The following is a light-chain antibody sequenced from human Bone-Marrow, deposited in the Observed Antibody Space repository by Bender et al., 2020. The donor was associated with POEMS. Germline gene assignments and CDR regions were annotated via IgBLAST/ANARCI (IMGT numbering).Light chain of an antibody. Sequence: QSALTQPASVSGSPGQSVTISCTGTSNDIGSFDHVSWYQQHPGKVPNLIIYEVSQRPSGVSNRFSASKSGNSASLTISGLQAEDVADYYCFSYANTITFAFGGGTKLTVL. CDR1: SNDIGSFDH. CDR2: EVS. J-gene: IGLJ2*01. CDR3: FSYANTITFA. V-gene: IGLV2-23*02.